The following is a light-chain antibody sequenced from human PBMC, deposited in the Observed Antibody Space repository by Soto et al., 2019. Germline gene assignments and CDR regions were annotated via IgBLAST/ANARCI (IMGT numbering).Light chain of an antibody. CDR1: SGHNNYA. CDR3: QTWGTGIQV. J-gene: IGLJ3*02. V-gene: IGLV4-69*01. CDR2: LNSDGSH. Sequence: QSVLTQSPSASASLGASVKLTCTLSSGHNNYAIAWHQQQPEKGPRYLMKLNSDGSHSKGDGIPDRFSGSSSGAERYLTISNLQSEDEPDYYCQTWGTGIQVFGGGTQLTVL.